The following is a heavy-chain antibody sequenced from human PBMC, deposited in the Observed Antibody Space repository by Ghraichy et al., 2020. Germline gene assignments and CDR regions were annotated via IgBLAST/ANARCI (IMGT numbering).Heavy chain of an antibody. D-gene: IGHD5-12*01. CDR3: ARATRGFGY. Sequence: SETLSLTCAVYGGSFSGYYCSWIRQPPGKGLEWIGEINHSGSTNYNPSLKSRVTISVDTSKNQFSLKLSSVTAADTAVYYCARATRGFGYWGQGTLVTVSS. CDR1: GGSFSGYY. V-gene: IGHV4-34*01. J-gene: IGHJ4*02. CDR2: INHSGST.